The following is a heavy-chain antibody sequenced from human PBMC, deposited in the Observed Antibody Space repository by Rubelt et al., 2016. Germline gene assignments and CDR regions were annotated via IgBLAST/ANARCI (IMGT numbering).Heavy chain of an antibody. D-gene: IGHD5-18*01. CDR2: VSDSGSKS. CDR1: GFTFSDYA. CDR3: AKDFPSNTASDC. J-gene: IGHJ4*02. Sequence: EVQLVESGGGLVQPGGSLRLSCAASGFTFSDYAMTWVRQAPGKGLVWVSSVSDSGSKSYYADSVKGRFTISRDNSKNTLDLQMNSLRAEDTAIYYCAKDFPSNTASDCWGQGTLVTVSS. V-gene: IGHV3-23*04.